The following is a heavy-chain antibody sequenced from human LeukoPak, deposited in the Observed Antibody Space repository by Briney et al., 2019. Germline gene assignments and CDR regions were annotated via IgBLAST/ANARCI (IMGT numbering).Heavy chain of an antibody. CDR3: AKCDTSCYGWFDP. CDR1: GFTFSSYS. V-gene: IGHV3-21*01. J-gene: IGHJ5*02. D-gene: IGHD2-2*01. CDR2: ISSSSSYI. Sequence: GGSLRLSCAASGFTFSSYSMNWVRQAPGKGLEWVSSISSSSSYIYYADSVKGRFTISRDNAKNSLYLQMNSLRAEDTAVYYCAKCDTSCYGWFDPWGQGTLVTVSS.